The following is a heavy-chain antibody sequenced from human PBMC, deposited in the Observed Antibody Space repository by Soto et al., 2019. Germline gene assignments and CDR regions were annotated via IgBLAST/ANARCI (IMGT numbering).Heavy chain of an antibody. Sequence: PSETLSLTCAVYGGSFIGYYWSWIRQPPGKGLEWIGEISHSGSTNYNPSLKSRVTISVDTSKDQFSLKLSSVTAADTAVHYCARYPRLDCWGQGTLVTVSS. CDR1: GGSFIGYY. CDR3: ARYPRLDC. V-gene: IGHV4-34*01. CDR2: ISHSGST. J-gene: IGHJ4*02.